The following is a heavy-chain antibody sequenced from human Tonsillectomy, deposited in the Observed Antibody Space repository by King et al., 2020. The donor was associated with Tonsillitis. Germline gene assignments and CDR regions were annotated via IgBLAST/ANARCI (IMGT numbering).Heavy chain of an antibody. CDR3: ARDRQLRFFDWSPADGFDM. CDR1: GFIISSYA. D-gene: IGHD3-9*01. J-gene: IGHJ3*02. V-gene: IGHV3-30*04. Sequence: VQLVESGGGVVQPGRSLRLSCAASGFIISSYAMHWVRQAPGKGLEWVAVISYDGSNKYYADSVRGRFTISRDNSKNTLYLQMNSLKPGDTAVYYCARDRQLRFFDWSPADGFDMWGQGTMVTVSS. CDR2: ISYDGSNK.